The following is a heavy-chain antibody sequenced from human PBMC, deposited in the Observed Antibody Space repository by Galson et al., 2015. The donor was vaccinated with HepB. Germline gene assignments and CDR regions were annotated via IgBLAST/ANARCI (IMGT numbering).Heavy chain of an antibody. V-gene: IGHV1-69*13. CDR2: TIPIFGTA. D-gene: IGHD2-15*01. J-gene: IGHJ4*02. CDR3: VSRYCSGDTCYWGGFGY. CDR1: GGTFSSYA. Sequence: SVKVSCKAPGGTFSSYAISWVRQAPGQGLEWMGGTIPIFGTANYAQKFQGRITITADESTSTAYMDLNSLRFEDTAVYYCVSRYCSGDTCYWGGFGYWGQGTLVTVSS.